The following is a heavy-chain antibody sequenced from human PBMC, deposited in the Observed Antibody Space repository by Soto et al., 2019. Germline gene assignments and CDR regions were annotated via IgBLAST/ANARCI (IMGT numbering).Heavy chain of an antibody. V-gene: IGHV1-46*01. CDR1: GYTFTDYY. CDR3: ARVQTYSSSWYHFDY. J-gene: IGHJ4*02. CDR2: INPSGGNT. Sequence: ASVKVSCKASGYTFTDYYMHWVRQAPGQGLERMGIINPSGGNTKYAQKFQGRVTMTRDTSTSTVYMELSSLRSEDTAVYYCARVQTYSSSWYHFDYWGQGTLVTV. D-gene: IGHD6-19*01.